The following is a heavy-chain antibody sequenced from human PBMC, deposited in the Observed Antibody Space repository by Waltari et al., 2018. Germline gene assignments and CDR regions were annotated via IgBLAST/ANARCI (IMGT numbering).Heavy chain of an antibody. Sequence: VQLVESGGGVVQPGRSLRLSCAASGFTFSSSGMHWVRRAPGKGLEWVSSISSSSSYIYYADSVKGRFTISRDNAKNSLYLQMNSLRAEDTAVYYCATQGDSYYYGMDVWGQGTTVTVSS. J-gene: IGHJ6*02. CDR2: ISSSSSYI. CDR1: GFTFSSSG. V-gene: IGHV3-21*01. CDR3: ATQGDSYYYGMDV. D-gene: IGHD1-26*01.